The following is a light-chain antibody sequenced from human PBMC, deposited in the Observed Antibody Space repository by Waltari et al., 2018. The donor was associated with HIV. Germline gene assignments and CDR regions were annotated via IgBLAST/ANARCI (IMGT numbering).Light chain of an antibody. CDR2: WAS. CDR1: QSVLFSSNNKNY. V-gene: IGKV4-1*01. Sequence: DIVMTQSPDSLAVSLGERATINCKSSQSVLFSSNNKNYLAWYQQKQGQPPKLLLYWASTRESAGPDRFSGSGSGADFTLTISSLQAEDVAVYYCQQYYSTPLTFGGGTKVEIK. CDR3: QQYYSTPLT. J-gene: IGKJ4*01.